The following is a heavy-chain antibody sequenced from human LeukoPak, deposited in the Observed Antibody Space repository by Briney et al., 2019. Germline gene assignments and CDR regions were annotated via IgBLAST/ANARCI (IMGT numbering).Heavy chain of an antibody. CDR2: ISSYSNYI. D-gene: IGHD4-17*01. V-gene: IGHV3-21*01. Sequence: GGSLRLSCAASGFTFSTYSMNWVRQAPGKGLVWVSSISSYSNYINYADSVKGRFTISRDNAKNSLYLQMNSLRAEDTAVYYCARSRTTVTKDALDYWGQGTLVTVSS. CDR1: GFTFSTYS. CDR3: ARSRTTVTKDALDY. J-gene: IGHJ4*02.